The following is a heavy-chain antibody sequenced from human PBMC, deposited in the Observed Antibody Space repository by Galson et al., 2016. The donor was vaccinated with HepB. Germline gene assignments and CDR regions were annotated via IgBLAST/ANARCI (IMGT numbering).Heavy chain of an antibody. J-gene: IGHJ3*02. Sequence: SLRLSCAASGFTFSAYAMNWVRQAPGKGLEWAYTISNSGTYIYYVDSVKGRFTISRDNANNTLYLQLNSLRAEDTAVYYCAGGEGAARGWNAFEIWGQGTMVTVSS. CDR3: AGGEGAARGWNAFEI. V-gene: IGHV3-21*01. CDR1: GFTFSAYA. CDR2: ISNSGTYI. D-gene: IGHD6-25*01.